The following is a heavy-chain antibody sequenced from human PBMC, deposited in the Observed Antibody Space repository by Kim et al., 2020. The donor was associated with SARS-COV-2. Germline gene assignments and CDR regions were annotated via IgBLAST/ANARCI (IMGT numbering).Heavy chain of an antibody. CDR2: ISGSGGST. D-gene: IGHD2-15*01. J-gene: IGHJ6*03. V-gene: IGHV3-23*01. CDR3: AKGYCSGGSCPTSYYYYYMDV. Sequence: GGSLRLSCAASGFTFSSYAMSWVRQAPGKGLEWVSAISGSGGSTYYADSVKGRFTISRDNSKNTLYLQMNSLRAEDTAVYYCAKGYCSGGSCPTSYYYYYMDVWGKGTTVTVSS. CDR1: GFTFSSYA.